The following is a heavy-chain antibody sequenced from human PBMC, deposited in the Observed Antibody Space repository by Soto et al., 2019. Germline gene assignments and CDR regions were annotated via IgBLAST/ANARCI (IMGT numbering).Heavy chain of an antibody. D-gene: IGHD3-22*01. V-gene: IGHV3-23*01. CDR2: ISVSGGST. Sequence: GGSLRLSCAASGFTFRNYAMNWVRQAPGKGLEWVSGISVSGGSTYYADSVKGRFTVSRDNSKNTVFLQMNSLRAEDTAVYFCAKGMYYYDSSGYRLLDDWGQGTLVTVSS. CDR1: GFTFRNYA. J-gene: IGHJ4*02. CDR3: AKGMYYYDSSGYRLLDD.